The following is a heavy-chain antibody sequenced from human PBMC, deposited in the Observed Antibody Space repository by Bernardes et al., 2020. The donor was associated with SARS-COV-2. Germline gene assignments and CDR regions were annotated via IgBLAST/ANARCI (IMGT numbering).Heavy chain of an antibody. D-gene: IGHD3-10*01. CDR2: ISRSGGST. J-gene: IGHJ4*02. V-gene: IGHV3-23*01. CDR3: AKDLGAYGSGSY. Sequence: GGSLRLSCAASGFTFSSYAMSWVRQAPGKGLEWVSAISRSGGSTYYADPVKGRFTISRDNSKNTLYLQMNSLRAEDTAVYYCAKDLGAYGSGSYWGQGTLVTFSS. CDR1: GFTFSSYA.